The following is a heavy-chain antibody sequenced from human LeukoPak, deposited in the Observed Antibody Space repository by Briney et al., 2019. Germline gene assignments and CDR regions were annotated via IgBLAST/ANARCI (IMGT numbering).Heavy chain of an antibody. CDR1: GFTFSSYG. J-gene: IGHJ4*02. D-gene: IGHD2-21*02. Sequence: GRSLRLSCAASGFTFSSYGMHWVRQAPGKGLEWVSSISSSSSYIYYADSVKGRFTISRDNAKNSLYLQMNSLRAEDTAVYYCARLDPIVVVTARDYWGQGTLVTVSS. V-gene: IGHV3-21*01. CDR2: ISSSSSYI. CDR3: ARLDPIVVVTARDY.